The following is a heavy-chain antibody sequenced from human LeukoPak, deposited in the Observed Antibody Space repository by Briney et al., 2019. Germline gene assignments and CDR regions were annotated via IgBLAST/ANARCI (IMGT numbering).Heavy chain of an antibody. J-gene: IGHJ4*02. CDR2: ISGSGGST. D-gene: IGHD1-26*01. Sequence: GGSLRLSCAASGFTFSSYAMSWVRQAPGKGLEWVSAISGSGGSTYYADSVKGRFTISRDNSKNTLYLQMNSLRAEDTAVYYCARDLGYSGSETTFWGQGTLVTVSS. CDR3: ARDLGYSGSETTF. V-gene: IGHV3-23*01. CDR1: GFTFSSYA.